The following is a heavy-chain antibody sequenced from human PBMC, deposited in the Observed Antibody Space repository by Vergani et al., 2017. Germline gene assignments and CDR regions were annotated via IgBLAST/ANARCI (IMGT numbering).Heavy chain of an antibody. CDR3: ASEGFYDYVWGSYRRRGGDYVDY. V-gene: IGHV1-3*01. CDR2: INAGNGNT. D-gene: IGHD3-16*02. J-gene: IGHJ4*02. CDR1: GYTFTSYA. Sequence: QVQLVQSGPEVKKPGASVKVSCKASGYTFTSYAMHWVRQAPGQRLEWMGWINAGNGNTKYSQKFQGRVTITRDTSASTAYMELSSLRSEDTAVYYCASEGFYDYVWGSYRRRGGDYVDYWGQGTLVTVSS.